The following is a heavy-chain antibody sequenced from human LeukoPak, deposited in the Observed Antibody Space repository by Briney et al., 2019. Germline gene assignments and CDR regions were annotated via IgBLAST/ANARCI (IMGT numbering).Heavy chain of an antibody. CDR2: INPSGGST. D-gene: IGHD3-22*01. J-gene: IGHJ4*02. CDR1: GYTFTSYY. CDR3: ARDYYDSSGYYFVFDY. V-gene: IGHV1-46*01. Sequence: ASVKVSCKASGYTFTSYYMHWVRQAPGQGLEWMGIINPSGGSTSYAQKFQGRVTMTRDMSTSTVYMELSSLRSEDTAVYYCARDYYDSSGYYFVFDYWGQGTLVTVSS.